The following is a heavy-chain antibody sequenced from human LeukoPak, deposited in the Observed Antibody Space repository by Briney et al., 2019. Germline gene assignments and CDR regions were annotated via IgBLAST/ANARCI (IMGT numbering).Heavy chain of an antibody. J-gene: IGHJ4*02. V-gene: IGHV1-2*02. D-gene: IGHD3-22*01. CDR3: ARDLRHYYDSSGSWDY. CDR1: GYTFTGYY. Sequence: ASVKVSCKASGYTFTGYYMHWVRQAPGQGLEWMGWINPNSGGTNYAQKFQGRVTMTRDTSISTAYMELSRLRSDDTAVYYCARDLRHYYDSSGSWDYWGQGTLVTVSS. CDR2: INPNSGGT.